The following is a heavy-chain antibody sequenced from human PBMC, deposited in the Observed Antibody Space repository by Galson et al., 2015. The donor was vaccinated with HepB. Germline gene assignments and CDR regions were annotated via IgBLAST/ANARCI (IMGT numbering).Heavy chain of an antibody. CDR1: GFTFSSYA. V-gene: IGHV3-30-3*01. CDR2: ISYDGSNK. CDR3: ARETVLRFLEWLLWNPTNYFDY. J-gene: IGHJ4*02. Sequence: SLRLSCAASGFTFSSYAMHWVRQAPGKGLEWVAVISYDGSNKYYADSVKGRFTISRDNSKNTLYLQMNSLRAEDTAVYYCARETVLRFLEWLLWNPTNYFDYWGQGTLVTVSS. D-gene: IGHD3-3*01.